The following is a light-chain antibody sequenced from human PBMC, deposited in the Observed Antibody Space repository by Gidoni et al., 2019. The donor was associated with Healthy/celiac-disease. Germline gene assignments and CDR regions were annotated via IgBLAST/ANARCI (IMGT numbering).Light chain of an antibody. CDR2: GAS. Sequence: IVSTQSPGTLSLSPGDRATLSCRASQSVSSSYLAWYQQKPGQAPRLLIYGASSRATGIPDRFSGSGSGTDFTLTISRLEPEDVAVYYCQQYGSSTETFGQGTKVEIK. V-gene: IGKV3-20*01. J-gene: IGKJ1*01. CDR1: QSVSSSY. CDR3: QQYGSSTET.